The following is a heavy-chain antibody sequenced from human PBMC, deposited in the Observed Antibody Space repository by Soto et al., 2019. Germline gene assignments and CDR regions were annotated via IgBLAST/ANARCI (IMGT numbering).Heavy chain of an antibody. CDR1: GFTFSSYG. D-gene: IGHD1-1*01. CDR3: AKHIQTFTWARDALDV. J-gene: IGHJ3*01. Sequence: EVHLLESGGGLVQPGGSLRLSCAASGFTFSSYGITWVRQAPGKGLEWVSGISASGEYTYYTDSVKGRFTISRDNPKNTMYLQMNSLRVEDTAIYYCAKHIQTFTWARDALDVWGQGTMVTVTS. CDR2: ISASGEYT. V-gene: IGHV3-23*01.